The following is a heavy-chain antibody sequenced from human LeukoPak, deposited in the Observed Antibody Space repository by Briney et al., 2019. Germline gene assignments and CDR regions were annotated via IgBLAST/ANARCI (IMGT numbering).Heavy chain of an antibody. CDR2: INHSGST. D-gene: IGHD6-13*01. J-gene: IGHJ3*02. CDR1: GGSFSGYY. V-gene: IGHV4-34*01. CDR3: ARGRAALSI. Sequence: SETLSLTCAVYGGSFSGYYWSWIRQPPGKGLEWIGEINHSGSTNYNPSLKSRVTISVDTPKNQFSLKLSSVTAADTAVYYCARGRAALSIWGQGTMVTVSS.